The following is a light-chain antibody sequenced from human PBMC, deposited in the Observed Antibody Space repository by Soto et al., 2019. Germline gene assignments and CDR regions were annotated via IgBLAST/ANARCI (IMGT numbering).Light chain of an antibody. CDR1: QSVSSSY. CDR2: GAS. CDR3: QHYGSSPYT. V-gene: IGKV3-20*01. Sequence: EIVLTQSPGTLSLSPGERDTLSCRASQSVSSSYLAWYQQKPGQAPRLLLYGASSRATGNPDRFSGSGSGSDCTLTISRLEPEDVAVYDCQHYGSSPYTFGQGTKLEIK. J-gene: IGKJ2*01.